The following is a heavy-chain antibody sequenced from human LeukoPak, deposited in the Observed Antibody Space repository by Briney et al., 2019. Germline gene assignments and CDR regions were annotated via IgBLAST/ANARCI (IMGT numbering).Heavy chain of an antibody. CDR1: GGSISSSSYY. J-gene: IGHJ4*02. V-gene: IGHV4-39*07. D-gene: IGHD5-12*01. CDR2: IYHSGST. Sequence: KPSETLSLTCTVSGGSISSSSYYWGWIRQPPGKGLEWIGSIYHSGSTYYNPSLKSRVTISVDTSKNQFSLKLSSVTAADTAVYYCARRDSGYEKHDYWGQGTLVTVSS. CDR3: ARRDSGYEKHDY.